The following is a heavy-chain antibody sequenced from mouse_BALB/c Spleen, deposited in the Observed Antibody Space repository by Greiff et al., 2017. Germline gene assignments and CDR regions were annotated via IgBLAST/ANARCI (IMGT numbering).Heavy chain of an antibody. D-gene: IGHD1-2*01. V-gene: IGHV1-80*01. Sequence: QVQLQQSGAELVRPGSSVKISCKASGYAFSSYWMNWVKQRPGQGLEWIGQIYPGDGDTNYNGKFKGKATLTADKSSSTAYMQLSSLTSEDSAVYFCARWNYGPFAYWGQGTLVTVSA. J-gene: IGHJ3*01. CDR2: IYPGDGDT. CDR1: GYAFSSYW. CDR3: ARWNYGPFAY.